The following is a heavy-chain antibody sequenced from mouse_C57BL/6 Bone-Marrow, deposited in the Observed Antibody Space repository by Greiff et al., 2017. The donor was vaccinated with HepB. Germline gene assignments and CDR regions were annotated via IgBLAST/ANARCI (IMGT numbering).Heavy chain of an antibody. D-gene: IGHD4-1*01. CDR2: ISSGSSTI. V-gene: IGHV5-17*01. Sequence: EVQVVESGGGLVKPGGSLKLSCAASGFTFSDYGMHWVRQAPEKGLEWVAYISSGSSTIYYADTVKGRFTISRDNAKNTLFLQMTSLRSEDTAMYYCARAELGRNFDVWGTGTTVTVSS. J-gene: IGHJ1*03. CDR1: GFTFSDYG. CDR3: ARAELGRNFDV.